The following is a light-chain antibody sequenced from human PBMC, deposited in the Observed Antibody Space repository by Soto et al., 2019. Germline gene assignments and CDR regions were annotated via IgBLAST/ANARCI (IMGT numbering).Light chain of an antibody. CDR3: SSYTSSSTSHVV. CDR1: SSDVGGYNY. Sequence: QSALTQPASVSGSPGQSITISCTGTSSDVGGYNYVSWYQQHPGKAPKLMIYEVSNRLSGVSNRFSGSKSGNTASLTISGLQAEDEADYYCSSYTSSSTSHVVFGGGTKLTVL. V-gene: IGLV2-14*01. J-gene: IGLJ2*01. CDR2: EVS.